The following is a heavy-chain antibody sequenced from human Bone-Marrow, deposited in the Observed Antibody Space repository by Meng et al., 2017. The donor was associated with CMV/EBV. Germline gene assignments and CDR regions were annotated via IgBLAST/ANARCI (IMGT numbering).Heavy chain of an antibody. CDR2: ISSSSSYI. CDR1: GFTFSSYS. D-gene: IGHD6-19*01. J-gene: IGHJ4*02. Sequence: GESLKISCAASGFTFSSYSMNWVRQAPGKGLEWVSSISSSSSYIYYADSVKGRFTISRDNSKNTLYLQMNSLRAEDTAVYYCARGGSGWYVLGYWGQGTLVTVSS. CDR3: ARGGSGWYVLGY. V-gene: IGHV3-21*01.